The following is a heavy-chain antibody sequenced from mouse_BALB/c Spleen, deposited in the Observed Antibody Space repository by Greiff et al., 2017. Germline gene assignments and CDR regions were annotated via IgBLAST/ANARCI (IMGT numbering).Heavy chain of an antibody. V-gene: IGHV1-62-2*01. J-gene: IGHJ1*01. Sequence: VQLQQSGAELVKPGASVKLSCKASGYTFTEYTIHWVKQRSGQGLEWIGWFYPGSGSIKYNEKFKDKATLTADKSSSTVYMELSRLTSEDSAVYFCARHEDRKNYGSSCYWYFDVWGAGTTVTVSS. CDR3: ARHEDRKNYGSSCYWYFDV. D-gene: IGHD1-1*01. CDR1: GYTFTEYT. CDR2: FYPGSGSI.